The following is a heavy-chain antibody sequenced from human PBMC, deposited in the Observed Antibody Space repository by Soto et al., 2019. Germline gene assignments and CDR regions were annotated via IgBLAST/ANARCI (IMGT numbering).Heavy chain of an antibody. Sequence: KESGPTLVKPTQTLALNCTFSGFSFNTGGVGVAWIRQPPGKALEWLAVTYWDADRRYRPSLTDRLTITKDISTNQVVLTMTNMDPVDTGTYYCAHLVPGPLSFAYWGQGALVTVSS. CDR2: TYWDADR. V-gene: IGHV2-5*02. CDR1: GFSFNTGGVG. D-gene: IGHD6-19*01. J-gene: IGHJ1*01. CDR3: AHLVPGPLSFAY.